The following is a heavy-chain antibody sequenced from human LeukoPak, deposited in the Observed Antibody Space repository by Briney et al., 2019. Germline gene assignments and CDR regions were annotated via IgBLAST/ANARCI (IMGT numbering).Heavy chain of an antibody. CDR2: IRYDGSNK. J-gene: IGHJ6*03. Sequence: PGGSLRLSCAASGFTFSSYGMHWVRQAPGKGLEWVAFIRYDGSNKYYADSVKGRFIISRDNSKNTLYLQMNSLRAEDTAVYYCAKEATVTQNYYYYYMDVWGRGTTVTVSS. CDR1: GFTFSSYG. V-gene: IGHV3-30*02. CDR3: AKEATVTQNYYYYYMDV. D-gene: IGHD4-17*01.